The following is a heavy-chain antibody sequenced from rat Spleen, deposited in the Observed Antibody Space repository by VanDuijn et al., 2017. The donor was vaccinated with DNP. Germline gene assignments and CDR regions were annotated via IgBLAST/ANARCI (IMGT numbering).Heavy chain of an antibody. Sequence: QVQLKESGPGLVQPSQTLSLTCTVSGFSLADFSVHWVRQTPEKGLEWMGRIRANGVTDYHSGLRFRLSISRDTSKSQVFLKMTRLQTEDTAIYFCVREGTLMTVGFLDYWGQGVMVTVSS. J-gene: IGHJ2*01. CDR3: VREGTLMTVGFLDY. V-gene: IGHV2-19*01. CDR1: GFSLADFS. D-gene: IGHD1-12*01. CDR2: IRANGVT.